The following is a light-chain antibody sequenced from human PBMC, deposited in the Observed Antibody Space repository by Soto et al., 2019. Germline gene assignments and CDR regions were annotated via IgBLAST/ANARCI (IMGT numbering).Light chain of an antibody. CDR3: QQYLTSPYT. CDR1: QSVSSSY. J-gene: IGKJ2*01. CDR2: GAS. Sequence: EIVLTQSPGTLSLSPGERATLSYRASQSVSSSYLAWYQQKPGQAPRILIYGASNRAAGTPDKFRGSGSGTDFTLTISRLEPEDFAVYYCQQYLTSPYTFGQGTKLEIK. V-gene: IGKV3-20*01.